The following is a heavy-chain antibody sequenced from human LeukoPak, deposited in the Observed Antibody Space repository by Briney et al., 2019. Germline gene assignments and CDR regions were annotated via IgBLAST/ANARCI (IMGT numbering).Heavy chain of an antibody. Sequence: SETLSLTCTVSGGSISSSSYYWGWIRQPPGKGLEWLGSIYYSGSTYYNPSLKSRVTISVDTSKNQFSLKLSSATDADTAVYYCANMSAFFYDSGSYYTFDYWGQGTLLTVSS. V-gene: IGHV4-39*01. CDR1: GGSISSSSYY. J-gene: IGHJ4*02. CDR3: ANMSAFFYDSGSYYTFDY. CDR2: IYYSGST. D-gene: IGHD3-10*01.